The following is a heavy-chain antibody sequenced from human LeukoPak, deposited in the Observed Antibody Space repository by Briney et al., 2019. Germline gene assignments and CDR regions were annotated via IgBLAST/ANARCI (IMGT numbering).Heavy chain of an antibody. CDR2: ITGSGDST. CDR3: AKENPVGGTNYFDY. D-gene: IGHD1-26*01. J-gene: IGHJ4*02. V-gene: IGHV3-23*01. CDR1: GFIFSTYP. Sequence: GGSLRLSCAASGFIFSTYPMSWVRQAPGKGLEWVSAITGSGDSTFYADSVKGRCTISRDNSKNTLSLQMNTLRAEDTAVYYCAKENPVGGTNYFDYWGQGTLVTVSS.